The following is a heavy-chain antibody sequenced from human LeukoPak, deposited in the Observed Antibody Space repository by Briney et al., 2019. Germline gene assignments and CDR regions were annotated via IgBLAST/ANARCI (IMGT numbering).Heavy chain of an antibody. D-gene: IGHD3-22*01. CDR2: ISSSSSYI. CDR1: GFTFSSYS. J-gene: IGHJ4*02. Sequence: GGSLRLSCAASGFTFSSYSMNWVRQAPGKGLEWVSSISSSSSYIYYADSVKGRFTISRDNAKNSLYLQMNSLRAEDTAVYYCARASTVLKVVGDYWGQGTLVTVSS. CDR3: ARASTVLKVVGDY. V-gene: IGHV3-21*01.